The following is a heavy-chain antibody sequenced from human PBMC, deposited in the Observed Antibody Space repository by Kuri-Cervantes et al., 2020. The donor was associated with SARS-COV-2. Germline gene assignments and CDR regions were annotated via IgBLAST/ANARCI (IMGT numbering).Heavy chain of an antibody. CDR1: GXXFSGYY. CDR3: AKAPYXDKGAFDY. Sequence: GESLKIXXAVYGXXFSGYYWSWIRQXXGKGXEWVSXISXXGGGTYYAXXVKGRFTISRDNSKNXLYLXMNSLRAEDTXXYYCAKAPYXDKGAFDYWGQGTLVTVSS. V-gene: IGHV3-23*01. D-gene: IGHD2/OR15-2a*01. J-gene: IGHJ4*02. CDR2: ISXXGGGT.